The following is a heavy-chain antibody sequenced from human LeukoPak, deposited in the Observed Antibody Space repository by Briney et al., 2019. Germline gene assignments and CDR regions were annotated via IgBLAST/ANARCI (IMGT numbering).Heavy chain of an antibody. D-gene: IGHD2-8*01. V-gene: IGHV4-39*01. CDR2: IYYTGGT. CDR3: ARGSPDIVLMVYASPLGAPYNWFDP. CDR1: GGSITTSSYY. Sequence: SETLSLTCSVSGGSITTSSYYWGWIRQPPGRGLEWIGSIYYTGGTFYSPSLKSRVTISVDTSKNQFSLKLTSVTAADTAVYYCARGSPDIVLMVYASPLGAPYNWFDPWGQGTLVTVSS. J-gene: IGHJ5*02.